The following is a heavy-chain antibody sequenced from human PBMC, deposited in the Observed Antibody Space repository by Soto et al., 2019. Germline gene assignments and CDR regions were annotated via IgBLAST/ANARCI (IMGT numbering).Heavy chain of an antibody. CDR2: ISGSGGAT. CDR3: ATDLDAGDPRGFDV. J-gene: IGHJ3*01. CDR1: RFPFNSYD. V-gene: IGHV3-23*01. D-gene: IGHD2-21*02. Sequence: EVQLLESGGGLVQPGGSLRLSCAASRFPFNSYDMSWVRQAPGKGLGWVSAISGSGGATYYAGSVKGRFTISRDNSNDTLYLQMNRLRVEDTAIYHCATDLDAGDPRGFDVWGQGTMVTVSS.